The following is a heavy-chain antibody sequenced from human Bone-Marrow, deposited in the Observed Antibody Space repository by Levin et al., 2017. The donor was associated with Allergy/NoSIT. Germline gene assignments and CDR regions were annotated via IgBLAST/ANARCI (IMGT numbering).Heavy chain of an antibody. CDR1: GHTLSDLS. CDR2: FDPEDGET. Sequence: ASVKVSCKVSGHTLSDLSMNWVRQAPGKGLEWMGSFDPEDGETIYAQKFQGRVTMTEDASTDTAYMEFRSLTSQDTAVYYCATIGPWDSYDDMIFWGQGTLVTVSS. D-gene: IGHD5-12*01. V-gene: IGHV1-24*01. J-gene: IGHJ4*02. CDR3: ATIGPWDSYDDMIF.